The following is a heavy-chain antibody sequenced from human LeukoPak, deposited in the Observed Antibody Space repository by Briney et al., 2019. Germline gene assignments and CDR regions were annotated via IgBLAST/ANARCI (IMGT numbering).Heavy chain of an antibody. J-gene: IGHJ4*02. V-gene: IGHV3-66*01. D-gene: IGHD6-19*01. CDR1: GFTVSSTY. CDR3: ANQFSDWYSDY. CDR2: IESGGRT. Sequence: GGSLRLSCAASGFTVSSTYMSWVRQAPGKGLEWVSVIESGGRTYYADSVRGRFTISRDNAKNSLYLQMNSLRAEDTAVYYCANQFSDWYSDYWGQGTLVTVCS.